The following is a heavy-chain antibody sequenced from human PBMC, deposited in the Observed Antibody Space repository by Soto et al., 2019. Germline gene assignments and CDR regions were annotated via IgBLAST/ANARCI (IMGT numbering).Heavy chain of an antibody. D-gene: IGHD4-17*01. CDR1: GYTFTGYY. CDR3: ARGDYGPYYFAY. V-gene: IGHV1-2*04. Sequence: QVQLVQSGAEVKKPGASVKVSCKASGYTFTGYYMHWVRQAPGQGLEWMGWINPNSGGTNYAQKFQGWVTMTRDTAISRAYMEMSRLRSDDTAVYFWARGDYGPYYFAYWGHGTLVTVSS. CDR2: INPNSGGT. J-gene: IGHJ4*01.